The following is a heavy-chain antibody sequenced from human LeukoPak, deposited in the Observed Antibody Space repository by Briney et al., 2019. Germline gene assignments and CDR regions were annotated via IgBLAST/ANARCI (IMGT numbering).Heavy chain of an antibody. V-gene: IGHV3-21*01. J-gene: IGHJ3*02. D-gene: IGHD3-10*01. CDR1: GFTFSSYG. Sequence: GGSLRLSCAASGFTFSSYGMHWIRQAPGKGLEWVSSISSSSSYIYYADSVKGRFTISRDNAKNSLYLQMNSLRAEDTAVYYCARAVRGGAFDIWGQGTMVTVSS. CDR2: ISSSSSYI. CDR3: ARAVRGGAFDI.